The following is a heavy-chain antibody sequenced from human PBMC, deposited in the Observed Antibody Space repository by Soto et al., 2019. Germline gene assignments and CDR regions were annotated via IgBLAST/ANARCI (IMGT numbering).Heavy chain of an antibody. Sequence: GASVKVSCKASGFALTYYAIYWVRQAPGQRLEWMGWISTGNGNTKYSQKFQGRVTINRDTSASTVYIELSSLRSDDTAVYYCARENIVSRMGASDSWGQGTGVTVSS. V-gene: IGHV1-3*04. J-gene: IGHJ3*02. CDR3: ARENIVSRMGASDS. CDR2: ISTGNGNT. CDR1: GFALTYYA. D-gene: IGHD5-12*01.